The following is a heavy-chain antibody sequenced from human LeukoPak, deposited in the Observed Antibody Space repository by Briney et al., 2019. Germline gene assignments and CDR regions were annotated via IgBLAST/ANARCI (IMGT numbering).Heavy chain of an antibody. V-gene: IGHV5-51*01. D-gene: IGHD6-13*01. Sequence: GESLKISCKGSGYSFTSYWIGWVRQMPGKGLEWMGIIYPGDFDTRYSPSFQGEVAISADKSIRTAYLQWSSLKASDTAMYYCARASDSSSWYYFDYWGQGTLVTVSS. CDR2: IYPGDFDT. CDR3: ARASDSSSWYYFDY. J-gene: IGHJ4*02. CDR1: GYSFTSYW.